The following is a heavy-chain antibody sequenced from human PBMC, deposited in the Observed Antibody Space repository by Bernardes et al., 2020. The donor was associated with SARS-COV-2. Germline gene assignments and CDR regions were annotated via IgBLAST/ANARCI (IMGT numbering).Heavy chain of an antibody. CDR2: IYYSGSS. CDR1: GGSISGYY. V-gene: IGHV4-59*01. D-gene: IGHD3-22*01. Sequence: TLSLTCTVSGGSISGYYWSWIRQSPVKGLEWIGSIYYSGSSNYNPSLKSRVSISIDTSKNQFSLRLSSVSAADTAVYYCARDNLLGEYDTTGYAFDYWGQGTLVTVSS. J-gene: IGHJ4*01. CDR3: ARDNLLGEYDTTGYAFDY.